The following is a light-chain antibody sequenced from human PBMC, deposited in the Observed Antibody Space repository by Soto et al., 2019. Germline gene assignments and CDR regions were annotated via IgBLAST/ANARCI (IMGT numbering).Light chain of an antibody. CDR2: AAS. CDR1: QGISTY. V-gene: IGKV1-6*01. J-gene: IGKJ4*01. Sequence: IQMTQSPSSLSASVGDRVTITCRASQGISTYLNWYQQKPGKAPKVLIYAASSLQSGAPSRFSGSGSGTEFTLTISSLQPDDFATYYCLQDYNYPLTFGGGTKVDIK. CDR3: LQDYNYPLT.